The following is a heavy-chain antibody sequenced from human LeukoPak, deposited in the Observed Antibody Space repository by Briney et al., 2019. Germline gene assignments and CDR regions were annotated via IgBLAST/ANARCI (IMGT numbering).Heavy chain of an antibody. J-gene: IGHJ5*02. Sequence: ASVKVSCKASGYTFSNYYIHWVRQAPGQGLEWMGIINPSGGSTTYAQNFQGRVTMTRDTSTSTVYMELRSLRSEDTVVYYCARAGWELFPYNWFDPWGQGTLVTVSS. V-gene: IGHV1-46*01. CDR1: GYTFSNYY. D-gene: IGHD1-26*01. CDR3: ARAGWELFPYNWFDP. CDR2: INPSGGST.